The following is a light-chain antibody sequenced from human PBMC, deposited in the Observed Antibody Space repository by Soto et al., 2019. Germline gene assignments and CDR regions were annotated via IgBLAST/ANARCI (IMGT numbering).Light chain of an antibody. CDR1: QSISTY. V-gene: IGKV1-39*01. Sequence: DIQMTQSRSSLSASVGDRVTITCRASQSISTYLNWYQQKPGQAPKLLFFAASSLQSGVLSRFSGSGTATDFTLTISSLQPEDFATYYCQQSYTTPRTFGPGTKLEIK. CDR3: QQSYTTPRT. CDR2: AAS. J-gene: IGKJ2*01.